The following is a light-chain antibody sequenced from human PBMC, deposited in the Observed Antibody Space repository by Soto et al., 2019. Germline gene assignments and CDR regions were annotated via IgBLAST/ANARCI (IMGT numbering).Light chain of an antibody. CDR2: EVS. V-gene: IGLV2-8*01. CDR3: NSYAGSNNVV. Sequence: QSALTQPPSASGSPGQSVTISCTGTSSDVGGYNYVSWYQQHPGKAPKLMIYEVSKRPSGVPDRFSGSKSGNTASLTVSGLQAYDEADYYCNSYAGSNNVVFGGGTKLTVL. CDR1: SSDVGGYNY. J-gene: IGLJ2*01.